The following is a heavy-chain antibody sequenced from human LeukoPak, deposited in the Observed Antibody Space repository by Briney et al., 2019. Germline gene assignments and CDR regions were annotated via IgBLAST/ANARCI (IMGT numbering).Heavy chain of an antibody. CDR1: GYTFTGYF. CDR3: ARGSRAMIVVIGSNYFDF. J-gene: IGHJ4*02. D-gene: IGHD3-22*01. V-gene: IGHV1-2*02. CDR2: INPNSGGT. Sequence: ASVNVSCKASGYTFTGYFMHWVRQAPGQGLEWMGWINPNSGGTKYAQKFQGRVTMTRDTSISTAYMELSRLRSDDTAVYYCARGSRAMIVVIGSNYFDFWGQGTLVTVSS.